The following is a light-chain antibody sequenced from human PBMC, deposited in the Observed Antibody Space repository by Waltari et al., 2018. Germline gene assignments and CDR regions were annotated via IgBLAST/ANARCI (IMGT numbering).Light chain of an antibody. CDR3: YSTDSSGNAWV. CDR2: EDS. J-gene: IGLJ3*02. V-gene: IGLV3-10*01. Sequence: SYELTQPPSVSVSPGQTARITCSGDALPKKYAYWYQQKSGQAPVLVIYEDSKRPSGIPEIFSGSSSGTMATLTISGAQVEDEADYYCYSTDSSGNAWVFGGGTKLTVL. CDR1: ALPKKY.